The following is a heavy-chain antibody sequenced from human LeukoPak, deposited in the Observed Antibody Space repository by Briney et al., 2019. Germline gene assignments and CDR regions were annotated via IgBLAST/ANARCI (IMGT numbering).Heavy chain of an antibody. Sequence: GGSLRLSCAASGFTFSSYAMHWVRQAPGKGLEYVSAISSNGGSTYYANSVKGRFTISRDNSKNTLYLQMNSLRAEDTAVYYCARVKREEYDAFDIWGQGTMVTVSS. CDR1: GFTFSSYA. CDR3: ARVKREEYDAFDI. D-gene: IGHD3-10*01. CDR2: ISSNGGST. V-gene: IGHV3-64*01. J-gene: IGHJ3*02.